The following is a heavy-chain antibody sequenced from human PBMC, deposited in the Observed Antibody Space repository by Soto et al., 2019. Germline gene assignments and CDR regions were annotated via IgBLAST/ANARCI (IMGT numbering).Heavy chain of an antibody. Sequence: ASVKVSCKASGYTFTGYYMHWVRQAPGQGREWMGWINPNSGGTNYAQKFQGWVTMTRDTSISTAYMELSRLRSDDTAVYYCAIDAHDYCGYVDDALAIWGQGTTVTVSS. CDR3: AIDAHDYCGYVDDALAI. CDR1: GYTFTGYY. D-gene: IGHD4-17*01. CDR2: INPNSGGT. V-gene: IGHV1-2*04. J-gene: IGHJ3*02.